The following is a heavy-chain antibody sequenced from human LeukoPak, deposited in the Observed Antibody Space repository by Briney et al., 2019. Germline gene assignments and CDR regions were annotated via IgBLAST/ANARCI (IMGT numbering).Heavy chain of an antibody. Sequence: ASVKVSCKASGYTFTNYGISWVRQAPGQGLGWMGWISAYNGNTNYTQKLQGRVTMTTDTSTSTAYMELRSLRSDDTAVYYCARVDVTAARPGYWGQGTLVTVSS. CDR1: GYTFTNYG. D-gene: IGHD6-6*01. CDR3: ARVDVTAARPGY. J-gene: IGHJ4*02. CDR2: ISAYNGNT. V-gene: IGHV1-18*01.